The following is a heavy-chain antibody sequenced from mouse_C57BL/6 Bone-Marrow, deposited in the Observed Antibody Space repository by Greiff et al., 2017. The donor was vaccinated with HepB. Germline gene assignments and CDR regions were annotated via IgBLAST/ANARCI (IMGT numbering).Heavy chain of an antibody. CDR3: ARSGHYTRGLEYFDV. D-gene: IGHD1-1*01. CDR2: INPSNGGT. CDR1: GYTFTSYW. Sequence: VQLVESGTELVKPGASVKLSCKASGYTFTSYWMHWVKQRPGQGLEWIGNINPSNGGTNYNEKFKSKATLTVDKSSSTAYMQLSSLTSEDSAVYYCARSGHYTRGLEYFDVWGTGTTVTVSS. J-gene: IGHJ1*03. V-gene: IGHV1-53*01.